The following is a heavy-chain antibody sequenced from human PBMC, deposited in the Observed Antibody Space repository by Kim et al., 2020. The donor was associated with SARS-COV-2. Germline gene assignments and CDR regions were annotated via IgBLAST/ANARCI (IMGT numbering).Heavy chain of an antibody. V-gene: IGHV3-13*04. CDR2: IGTAGDT. D-gene: IGHD5-18*01. J-gene: IGHJ6*02. CDR1: GFTFSSYD. Sequence: GGSLRLSCAASGFTFSSYDMHWVRQATGKGLEWVSAIGTAGDTYYPGSVKGRFTISRENAKNSLYLQMNSLRAGDTAVYYCARARRYSYGYSLNYYYYGMDVWGQGTTVTVSS. CDR3: ARARRYSYGYSLNYYYYGMDV.